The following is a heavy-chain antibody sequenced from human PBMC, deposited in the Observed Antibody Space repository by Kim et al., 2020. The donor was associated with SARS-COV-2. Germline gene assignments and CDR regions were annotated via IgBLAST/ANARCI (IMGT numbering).Heavy chain of an antibody. CDR2: ISHDGSKK. V-gene: IGHV3-30*18. CDR1: GFTFSNYG. J-gene: IGHJ4*02. CDR3: AKVSYGGESGYHHVY. D-gene: IGHD3-3*01. Sequence: GGSLRLSCAASGFTFSNYGMHWVRQAPGKGLQWVAVISHDGSKKFYADFVKGRFTISRDNSKNTLYLEVNSLRAEDTAVYYCAKVSYGGESGYHHVYWGQGTLVTVSS.